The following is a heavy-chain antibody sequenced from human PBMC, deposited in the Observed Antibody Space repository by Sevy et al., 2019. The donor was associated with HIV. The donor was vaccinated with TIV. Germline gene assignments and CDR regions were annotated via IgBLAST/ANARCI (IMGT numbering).Heavy chain of an antibody. Sequence: GGSLRLSCAASGFTFSSYGMHWVRQAPGKGLEWVAFIRYDGSNKYYADSVKGRFTISRDNSKNTLYLQMNSLRAEDTAVDYCAKADRGYSDGYQYFWFDPWGQGTLVTVSS. V-gene: IGHV3-30*02. CDR2: IRYDGSNK. D-gene: IGHD5-18*01. CDR3: AKADRGYSDGYQYFWFDP. J-gene: IGHJ5*02. CDR1: GFTFSSYG.